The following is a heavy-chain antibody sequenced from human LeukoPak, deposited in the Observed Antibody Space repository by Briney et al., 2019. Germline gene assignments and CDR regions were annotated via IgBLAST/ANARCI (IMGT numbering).Heavy chain of an antibody. CDR1: GFTFSSYA. CDR2: ISGSGGST. Sequence: TGGSLRLSCAASGFTFSSYAMSWVRQAPGKGLEWVSAISGSGGSTYYADSVKGRFTISGDNSKNTLYLQMNSLRAEDTAVYYCARAGGYGLIDYWGQGTMVTVSS. CDR3: ARAGGYGLIDY. V-gene: IGHV3-23*01. J-gene: IGHJ4*02. D-gene: IGHD5-18*01.